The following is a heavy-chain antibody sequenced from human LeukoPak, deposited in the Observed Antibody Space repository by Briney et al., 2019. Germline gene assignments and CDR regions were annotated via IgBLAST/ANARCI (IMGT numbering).Heavy chain of an antibody. CDR3: ARDPPGYSYGLLDDAFDI. CDR1: GYTFTSYG. CDR2: ISAYNGNT. D-gene: IGHD5-18*01. J-gene: IGHJ3*02. V-gene: IGHV1-18*01. Sequence: GASVKVSCKASGYTFTSYGISWVRPAPGQGLEWMGWISAYNGNTNYAQKLQGRVTMTTDTSTSTAYMELRSLRSDDTAVYYCARDPPGYSYGLLDDAFDIWGQGTMVTVSS.